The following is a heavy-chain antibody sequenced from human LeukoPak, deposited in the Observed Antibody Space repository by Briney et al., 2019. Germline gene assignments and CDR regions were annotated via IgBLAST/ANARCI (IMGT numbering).Heavy chain of an antibody. Sequence: GGSLRLSCAASGFTFSSYAMSGVRQAPGKGLEWGSAISGSGDSTYYADSVKGRFTISRDHSKNTLYLQMNSLRAEDTAVYYCAPSPYSSGWRYYFDYWGQGTLVTVSS. V-gene: IGHV3-23*01. CDR1: GFTFSSYA. D-gene: IGHD6-19*01. CDR3: APSPYSSGWRYYFDY. J-gene: IGHJ4*02. CDR2: ISGSGDST.